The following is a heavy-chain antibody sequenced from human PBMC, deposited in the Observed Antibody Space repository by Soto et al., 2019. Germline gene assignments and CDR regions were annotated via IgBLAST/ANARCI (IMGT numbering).Heavy chain of an antibody. Sequence: PSETLYLTCTVSGGSISSYYWSWIRQPPGKGLEWIGYIYYGGSTNYNPSLKSRVTISVDTSKNQFSLKLSSVTAADTAVYYCARTLFGWGIWFDPWGQGILVTVSS. V-gene: IGHV4-59*01. J-gene: IGHJ5*02. CDR3: ARTLFGWGIWFDP. D-gene: IGHD3-10*02. CDR1: GGSISSYY. CDR2: IYYGGST.